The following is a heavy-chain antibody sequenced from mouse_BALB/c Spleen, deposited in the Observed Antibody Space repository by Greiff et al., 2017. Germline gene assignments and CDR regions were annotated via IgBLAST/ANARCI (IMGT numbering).Heavy chain of an antibody. CDR2: INPSTGYT. CDR3: ARGDYGVAY. D-gene: IGHD2-4*01. J-gene: IGHJ3*01. CDR1: GYTFTSYW. Sequence: VKLLESGAELAKPGASVKMSCKASGYTFTSYWMHWVKQRPGQGLEWIGYINPSTGYTEYNQKFKDKATLTADKSSSTAYMQLSSLTSEDSAVYYCARGDYGVAYWGQGTLVTVSA. V-gene: IGHV1-7*01.